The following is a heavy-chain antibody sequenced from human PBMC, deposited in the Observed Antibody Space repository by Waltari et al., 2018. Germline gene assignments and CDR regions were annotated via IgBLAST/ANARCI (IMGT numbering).Heavy chain of an antibody. Sequence: EVQVVESGGGLVQPGGSLKSSCATSGSTFSGPTIHWARQTSGKGLEWIGRIRSKPNNYATRYTASVEGRFTISRDDSENTAYLQMSSLMTEDTAVYYCTGGAVTGTDFWGQGTLVTVSS. CDR2: IRSKPNNYAT. D-gene: IGHD6-13*01. V-gene: IGHV3-73*01. CDR1: GSTFSGPT. CDR3: TGGAVTGTDF. J-gene: IGHJ4*02.